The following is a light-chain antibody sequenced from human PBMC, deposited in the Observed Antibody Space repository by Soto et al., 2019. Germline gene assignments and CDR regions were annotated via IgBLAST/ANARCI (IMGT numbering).Light chain of an antibody. CDR2: GAS. J-gene: IGKJ1*01. Sequence: EIVMTRSPSTLSASPGERATLSCRASQSVSSNLAWYQQKPGQAPRLLIYGASTRATGIPARFSGSGSGTEFTLTISSLQSEDFAIYHCQQHNNCPQTFGQGTKVDI. CDR1: QSVSSN. V-gene: IGKV3-15*01. CDR3: QQHNNCPQT.